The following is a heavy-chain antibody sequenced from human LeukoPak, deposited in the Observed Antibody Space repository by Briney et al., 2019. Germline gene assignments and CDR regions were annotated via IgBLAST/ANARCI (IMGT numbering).Heavy chain of an antibody. Sequence: GGSLRLSCAASGFTFSSYSMNWVRQAPGRGLEWVSYISSSSSTIYSADSVKGRFTISRDNAKNSLYLQMNSLRAEDTAVYYCARDLFPSWVPDYYYGMDVWGQGTTVTVSS. CDR3: ARDLFPSWVPDYYYGMDV. CDR1: GFTFSSYS. D-gene: IGHD3-10*01. V-gene: IGHV3-48*01. J-gene: IGHJ6*02. CDR2: ISSSSSTI.